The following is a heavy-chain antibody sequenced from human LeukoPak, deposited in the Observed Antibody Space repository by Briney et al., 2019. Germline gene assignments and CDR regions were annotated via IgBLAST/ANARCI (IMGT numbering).Heavy chain of an antibody. CDR3: ASVYCSSTSCYSSRYYYYMDV. Sequence: ASVKVSCKASGGTFSSYAISWLRQAPGQGLEWKGGIIPIFGTANYAQKFQGRVTITADESTSTAYMELSSLRSEDTAVYYCASVYCSSTSCYSSRYYYYMDVWGKGTTVTVSS. J-gene: IGHJ6*03. D-gene: IGHD2-2*01. CDR2: IIPIFGTA. CDR1: GGTFSSYA. V-gene: IGHV1-69*13.